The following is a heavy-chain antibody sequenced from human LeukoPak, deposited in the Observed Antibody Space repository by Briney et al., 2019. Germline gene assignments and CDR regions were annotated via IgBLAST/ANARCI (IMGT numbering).Heavy chain of an antibody. Sequence: PSETLSLTCAVYGGSFSGYYWSWIRQPPGKGLEWIGEINHSGSTNYNPSLKSRVTISVDTSKNQFSLKLSSVTAADTAVYYCARDRVGATESYYYYYMDVWGKGTTVTVSS. CDR3: ARDRVGATESYYYYYMDV. V-gene: IGHV4-34*01. J-gene: IGHJ6*03. CDR2: INHSGST. D-gene: IGHD1-26*01. CDR1: GGSFSGYY.